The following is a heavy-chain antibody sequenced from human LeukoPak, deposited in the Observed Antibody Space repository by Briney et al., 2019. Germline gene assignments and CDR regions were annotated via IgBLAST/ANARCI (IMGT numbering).Heavy chain of an antibody. Sequence: GRSLRLSCAASGFTFSSYAMHWVRQAPGKGLEWVAVISYDGSNKYYADSVKGRFTIYRDNSKNTLYLHMNSLRAEDTAVYDCARDLFICLGEAVVFDYWGQGTLVTVSS. CDR2: ISYDGSNK. CDR3: ARDLFICLGEAVVFDY. V-gene: IGHV3-30*04. D-gene: IGHD6-19*01. CDR1: GFTFSSYA. J-gene: IGHJ4*02.